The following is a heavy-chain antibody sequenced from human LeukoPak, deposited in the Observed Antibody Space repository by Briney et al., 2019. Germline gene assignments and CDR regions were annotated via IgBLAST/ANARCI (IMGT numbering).Heavy chain of an antibody. CDR1: GFTFSSYG. CDR3: AKDRNRNSHLYYFDY. V-gene: IGHV3-30*18. Sequence: GGSLRLSCAASGFTFSSYGMHWVRQAPGKGLEWVAVISYDGSNKYYADSVKGRFTISRDNSKNTLYLQMNSLRAEDTAVYYCAKDRNRNSHLYYFDYWGQGTLVTVSS. J-gene: IGHJ4*02. D-gene: IGHD1-14*01. CDR2: ISYDGSNK.